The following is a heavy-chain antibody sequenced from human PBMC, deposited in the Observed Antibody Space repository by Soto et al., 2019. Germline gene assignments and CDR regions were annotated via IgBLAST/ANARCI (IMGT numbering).Heavy chain of an antibody. V-gene: IGHV3-23*01. J-gene: IGHJ4*02. Sequence: GGSLRLSCAASGFTFTNFAMSWVRQAPGRGLEWVSGISASGRDTYYADSVKDRFTVSRDNSKNTLYLQMNSLRAEDTAIYYCAKGKTSGWYYFDYWGQGARVTVSS. CDR1: GFTFTNFA. D-gene: IGHD6-19*01. CDR3: AKGKTSGWYYFDY. CDR2: ISASGRDT.